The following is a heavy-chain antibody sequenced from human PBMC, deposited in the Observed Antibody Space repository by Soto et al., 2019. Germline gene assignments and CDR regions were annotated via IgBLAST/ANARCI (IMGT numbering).Heavy chain of an antibody. V-gene: IGHV4-30-4*02. CDR2: VFHSGSV. J-gene: IGHJ6*02. Sequence: WTWIRQSPGKGLEWIGYVFHSGSVLYNPSLTSRLNISVDTSKNQFSLRLSSVTAADTAVYFCAREDDGGDRDYYGLDVWGQGTTVTVSS. D-gene: IGHD2-21*02. CDR3: AREDDGGDRDYYGLDV.